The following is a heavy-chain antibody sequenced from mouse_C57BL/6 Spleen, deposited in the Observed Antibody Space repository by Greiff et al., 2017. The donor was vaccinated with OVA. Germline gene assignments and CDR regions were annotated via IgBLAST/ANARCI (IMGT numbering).Heavy chain of an antibody. V-gene: IGHV1-15*01. CDR1: GYTFTDYE. Sequence: QVQLKQSGAELVRPGASVTLSCKASGYTFTDYEMHWVKQTPVHGLEWIGAIDPETGGTAYNQKFKGKAILTADKSSSTAYMELRSLTSEDSAVYYCTREGYYGNYVTFDYWGQGTTLTVSS. J-gene: IGHJ2*01. CDR3: TREGYYGNYVTFDY. CDR2: IDPETGGT. D-gene: IGHD2-1*01.